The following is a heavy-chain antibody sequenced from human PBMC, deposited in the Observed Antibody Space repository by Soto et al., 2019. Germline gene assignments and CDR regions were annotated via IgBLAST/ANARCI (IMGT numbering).Heavy chain of an antibody. CDR3: ARAPKVLVPARNWFDP. D-gene: IGHD2-2*01. CDR1: GGTFSSYA. CDR2: IIPIFGTA. Sequence: GASVKVSCKASGGTFSSYAISWVRQAPGQGLEWMGGIIPIFGTANYAQKFQGRVTITADESTSTAYMELSSLRSEDTAVYYCARAPKVLVPARNWFDPWGQGTLVTVSS. V-gene: IGHV1-69*13. J-gene: IGHJ5*02.